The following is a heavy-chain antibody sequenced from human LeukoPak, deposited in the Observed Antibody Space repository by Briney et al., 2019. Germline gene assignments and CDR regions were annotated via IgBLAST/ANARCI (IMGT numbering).Heavy chain of an antibody. CDR3: ARDLAVMWELDRGGSLWFDP. V-gene: IGHV3-48*03. CDR1: GFTFSSYE. CDR2: ISSSGSTI. D-gene: IGHD1-26*01. J-gene: IGHJ5*02. Sequence: GGSLRLSCAASGFTFSSYEMNWVRQAPGKGLEWVSYISSSGSTIYYADSVKGRFTISRDNAKNSLYLQMNSLRAEDTAVYYCARDLAVMWELDRGGSLWFDPWGQGTLVTVSS.